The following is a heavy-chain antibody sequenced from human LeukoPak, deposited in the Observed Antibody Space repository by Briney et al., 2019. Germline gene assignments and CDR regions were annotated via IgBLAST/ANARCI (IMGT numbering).Heavy chain of an antibody. CDR1: GFTFSGYS. CDR2: ISSSSSYI. CDR3: ARSYSNYGYAFDI. D-gene: IGHD4-11*01. J-gene: IGHJ3*02. Sequence: GGSLRLSCAASGFTFSGYSMNWVRQAPGKGLEWVSSISSSSSYIYYADSVKGRFTISRDNAKNSLYLKMLSVRAEDMAVYYCARSYSNYGYAFDIWGQGTMVTVSS. V-gene: IGHV3-21*01.